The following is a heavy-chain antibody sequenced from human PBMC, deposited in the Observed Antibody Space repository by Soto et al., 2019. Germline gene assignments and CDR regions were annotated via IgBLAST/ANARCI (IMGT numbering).Heavy chain of an antibody. CDR2: IYSGGST. Sequence: GGSLRLSCAAFGFTVNSRHISWVRQAPGKGLEWLSVIYSGGSTAYADSVKGRFTISRDNFKNTLYLQMNSLRVEDTAVYHCARDLGSPDDYWGQGTLVTVSS. V-gene: IGHV3-53*01. J-gene: IGHJ4*02. D-gene: IGHD6-13*01. CDR1: GFTVNSRH. CDR3: ARDLGSPDDY.